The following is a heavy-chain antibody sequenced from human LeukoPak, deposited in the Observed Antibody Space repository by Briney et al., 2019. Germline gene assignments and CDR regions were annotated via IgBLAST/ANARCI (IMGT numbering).Heavy chain of an antibody. CDR2: IYYSGST. CDR1: GCSFSSYG. CDR3: ARLHSSWNYYYYGMDV. D-gene: IGHD6-13*01. J-gene: IGHJ6*02. V-gene: IGHV4-59*08. Sequence: SETLSLTCTVSGCSFSSYGCSWIRQAPGKGLEWIGYIYYSGSTNYNAYLKSRVTVSVDTSKNHFSLKLSSVTAADTAVYYCARLHSSWNYYYYGMDVWGQGTTVTVSS.